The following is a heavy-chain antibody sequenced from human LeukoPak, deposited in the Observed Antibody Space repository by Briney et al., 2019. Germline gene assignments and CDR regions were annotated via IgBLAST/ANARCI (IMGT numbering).Heavy chain of an antibody. D-gene: IGHD3-9*01. CDR1: GGSISGYY. V-gene: IGHV4-34*01. Sequence: SETLSLTCTVSGGSISGYYWSWIRQPPGKGLEWIGEINHSGSTNYNPSLKSRVTISVDTSKNQFSLKLSSVTAADTAVYYCARGQKLRYFDWLSDDAFDIWGQGTMVTVSS. J-gene: IGHJ3*02. CDR3: ARGQKLRYFDWLSDDAFDI. CDR2: INHSGST.